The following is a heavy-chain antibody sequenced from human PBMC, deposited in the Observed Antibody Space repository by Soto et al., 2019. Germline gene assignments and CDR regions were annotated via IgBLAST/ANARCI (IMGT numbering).Heavy chain of an antibody. V-gene: IGHV3-48*02. J-gene: IGHJ4*02. CDR3: ARSQFTDFIINFDF. Sequence: EVQLVESGGGLVQPGGSLRLSCAASGFIFSTYNMNWVRQAPGKGLEWISCISRYSDTIFYSDSVKGRFTVSRDNARSSLFLQMNNLRDEDTAVYYCARSQFTDFIINFDFWGQGTLVTVSS. D-gene: IGHD2-21*02. CDR2: ISRYSDTI. CDR1: GFIFSTYN.